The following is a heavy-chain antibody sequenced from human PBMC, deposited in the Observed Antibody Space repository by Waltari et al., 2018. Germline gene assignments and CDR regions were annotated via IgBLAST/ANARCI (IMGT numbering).Heavy chain of an antibody. V-gene: IGHV4-4*02. D-gene: IGHD6-6*01. Sequence: QVQLQESGPGLVKPSGTLSLTCAVSGGSISSSNWWSWVRQPPGKGLEWIGEIYHSGGTTYNPSLKRGVTISVDKSKNQFSLKLSSVTAADTAVYYCARDPDSGGSSSGFDYWGQGTLVTVAS. CDR3: ARDPDSGGSSSGFDY. J-gene: IGHJ4*02. CDR2: IYHSGGT. CDR1: GGSISSSNW.